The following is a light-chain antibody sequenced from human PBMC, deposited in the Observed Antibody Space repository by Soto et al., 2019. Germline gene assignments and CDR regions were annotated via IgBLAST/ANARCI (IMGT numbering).Light chain of an antibody. CDR1: RSDIGAYNF. CDR3: TSWTTSTTMI. Sequence: LTQPASVSGSPGQSITISCTGTRSDIGAYNFVSWYQQHSGEVPKLMLYDVNVRPSGVSNRFSGSKSGNTASLTISGLQAEDEADYYCTSWTTSTTMIFGGGTKVTVL. V-gene: IGLV2-14*03. J-gene: IGLJ2*01. CDR2: DVN.